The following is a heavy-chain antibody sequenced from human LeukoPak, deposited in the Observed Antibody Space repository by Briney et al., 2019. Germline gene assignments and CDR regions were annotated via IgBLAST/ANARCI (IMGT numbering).Heavy chain of an antibody. D-gene: IGHD3-10*01. V-gene: IGHV4-39*07. CDR2: IYYSGST. CDR3: ARVFDSGSQAYFYYMDV. Sequence: SETLSLTCTVSGGSISSSSYYWGWIRQPPGKGLEWIGSIYYSGSTYYNPSLKSRVTILVDTSKNQFSLKVSSVTAADTAVYYCARVFDSGSQAYFYYMDVWGKGTTVTISS. CDR1: GGSISSSSYY. J-gene: IGHJ6*03.